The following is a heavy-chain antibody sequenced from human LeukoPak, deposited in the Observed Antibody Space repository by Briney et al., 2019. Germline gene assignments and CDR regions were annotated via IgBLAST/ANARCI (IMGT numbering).Heavy chain of an antibody. CDR3: ARDSQYGAYPEYIDY. Sequence: GASVKVSCKASGYTFTGYYMHWVRQAPGQGLEWMGWINPNSGGTNYAQNFQGRVTMTRDTSIRTAHMELSRLRSDDTAVYYCARDSQYGAYPEYIDYWGQGTLVTVSS. V-gene: IGHV1-2*02. CDR1: GYTFTGYY. CDR2: INPNSGGT. J-gene: IGHJ4*02. D-gene: IGHD4-17*01.